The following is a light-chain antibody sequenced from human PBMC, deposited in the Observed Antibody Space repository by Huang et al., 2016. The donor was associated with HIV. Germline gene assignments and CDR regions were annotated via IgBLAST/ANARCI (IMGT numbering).Light chain of an antibody. J-gene: IGKJ3*01. V-gene: IGKV1-27*01. CDR3: QNYDRAPLS. CDR1: QGIGNS. Sequence: DIRMTQSPSYLPAVVGDTVTITCRATQGIGNSVAWYRQTPGKVPELLVYSASYLQLCVPSRFRGSGSGTHFTLTINGLQPDDFATYYCQNYDRAPLSFGPGTKVDFK. CDR2: SAS.